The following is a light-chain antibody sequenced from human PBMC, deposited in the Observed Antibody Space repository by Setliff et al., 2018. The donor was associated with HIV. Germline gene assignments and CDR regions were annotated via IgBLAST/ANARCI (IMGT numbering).Light chain of an antibody. CDR1: SSDVGGYNY. CDR3: SSYTDTTSLV. J-gene: IGLJ1*01. CDR2: AVS. V-gene: IGLV2-14*03. Sequence: QSALTQPASVSGSPGQSITISCTGTSSDVGGYNYVSWYQQHPGKAPKLMISAVSNRPSGVSNRFSGSKSGYTASLTISGLQAEDEADYYCSSYTDTTSLVFGSGTKVTVL.